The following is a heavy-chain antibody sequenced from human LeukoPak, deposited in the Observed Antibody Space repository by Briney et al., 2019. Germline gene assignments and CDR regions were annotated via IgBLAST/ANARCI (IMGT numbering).Heavy chain of an antibody. CDR1: GFTVGSNY. D-gene: IGHD1-26*01. V-gene: IGHV3-53*01. CDR2: IYSGGTT. CDR3: ATDSDSGSPHGAFDI. Sequence: GGSLRLSCAASGFTVGSNYMSWVRQAPGKGLEWVSVIYSGGTTYYADSVKGRFTISRDNSKNTLYLQMNSLRAEDTAVYYCATDSDSGSPHGAFDIWGQGTMVTVSS. J-gene: IGHJ3*02.